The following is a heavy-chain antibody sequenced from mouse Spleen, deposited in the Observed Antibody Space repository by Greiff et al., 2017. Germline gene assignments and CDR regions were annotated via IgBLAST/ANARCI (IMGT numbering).Heavy chain of an antibody. Sequence: VQLQQPGTELVKPGASVKLSCKASGYTYTSYWMHWVKQRPGQGLAWIGNINPSNGGTNYNEKFKSKATLTVDKSSSTAYMQLSSLTSEDSAVYYCARREIYYGYDEGFAYWGQGTLVTVSA. CDR1: GYTYTSYW. V-gene: IGHV1-53*01. CDR2: INPSNGGT. CDR3: ARREIYYGYDEGFAY. J-gene: IGHJ3*01. D-gene: IGHD2-2*01.